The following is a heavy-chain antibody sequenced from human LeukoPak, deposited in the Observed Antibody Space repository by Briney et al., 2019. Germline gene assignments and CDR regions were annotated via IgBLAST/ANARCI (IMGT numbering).Heavy chain of an antibody. J-gene: IGHJ4*02. CDR3: ARTATEYYYDSSGYYPWFFDY. Sequence: PSETLSLTCTVSGGSISSYYWSWIRQPAGKGLEWIGRIYTSGSTNYNPSLKSRVTMSVDTSKNQFSLKLSSVTAADTAVYYCARTATEYYYDSSGYYPWFFDYWGPGTLVTVSS. CDR1: GGSISSYY. V-gene: IGHV4-4*07. D-gene: IGHD3-22*01. CDR2: IYTSGST.